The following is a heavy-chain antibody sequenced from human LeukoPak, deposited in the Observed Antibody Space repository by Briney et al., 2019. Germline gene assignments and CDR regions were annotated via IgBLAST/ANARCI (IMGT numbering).Heavy chain of an antibody. CDR3: ARARVATTDGSYFDY. CDR2: SYYSGRT. D-gene: IGHD5-12*01. V-gene: IGHV4-59*08. Sequence: SETLSLTCIVSGGSISSYYWSWIRQPPGKGLEWIGYSYYSGRTNYNPSLKSRVTISVDTSKNQFSLKLSSVTAADTAVYYCARARVATTDGSYFDYWGQGTLVTVSS. J-gene: IGHJ4*02. CDR1: GGSISSYY.